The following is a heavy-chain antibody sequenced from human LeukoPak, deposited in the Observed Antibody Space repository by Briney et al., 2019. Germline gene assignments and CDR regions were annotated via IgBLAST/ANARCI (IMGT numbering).Heavy chain of an antibody. J-gene: IGHJ4*02. CDR3: AKWGDYDVLTGYYVSDY. CDR2: IWYDGSNR. CDR1: GFTFRNYG. V-gene: IGHV3-33*06. D-gene: IGHD3-9*01. Sequence: GGSLRLSCAASGFTFRNYGMHWVRQAPGKGLEWVAVIWYDGSNRYYADSVKGRFTISRDNSKNTVFLQMNSLRAEDTAVYYCAKWGDYDVLTGYYVSDYWGQGTLVTVSS.